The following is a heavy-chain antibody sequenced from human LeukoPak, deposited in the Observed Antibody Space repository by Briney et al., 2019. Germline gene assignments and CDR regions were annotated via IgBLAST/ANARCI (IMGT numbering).Heavy chain of an antibody. J-gene: IGHJ4*02. CDR1: GFTFSSYA. CDR3: TPETRKLDY. CDR2: IKSKTDGGTT. V-gene: IGHV3-15*01. Sequence: PGGSLRLSCAASGFTFSSYAMSWVRQAPGKGLEWVGRIKSKTDGGTTDYAAPVKGGFTISRDDSKNTLYLQMNSLKTEDTAVYYCTPETRKLDYWGQGTLVTVSS.